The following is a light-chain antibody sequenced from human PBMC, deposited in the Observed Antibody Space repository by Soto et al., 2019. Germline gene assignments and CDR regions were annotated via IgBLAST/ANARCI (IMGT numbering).Light chain of an antibody. Sequence: QSVLTQPPSVSAAPGQKVTISCSGSSSNIGNNYVSWYQQLPGTAPKLLMFDNNERTSGIPDRFSGAKSGTSATLGITGLQTGDEADYYCGTWDSSLSAGVFGGGTKLTVL. CDR1: SSNIGNNY. CDR2: DNN. V-gene: IGLV1-51*01. J-gene: IGLJ3*02. CDR3: GTWDSSLSAGV.